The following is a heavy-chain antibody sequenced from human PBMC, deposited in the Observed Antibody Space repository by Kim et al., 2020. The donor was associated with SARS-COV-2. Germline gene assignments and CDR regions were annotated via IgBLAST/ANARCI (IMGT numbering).Heavy chain of an antibody. Sequence: GGSLRLSCAASGFTFSHDWMTWVRHAPGKGLEWVANINQDGSESYYVDSVKGRFTISRDNAKNSLYLQMNSLRVEDTAVYYCARSVFGDNYWGQGTLVSVSS. D-gene: IGHD3-10*02. J-gene: IGHJ4*02. CDR1: GFTFSHDW. CDR3: ARSVFGDNY. V-gene: IGHV3-7*01. CDR2: INQDGSES.